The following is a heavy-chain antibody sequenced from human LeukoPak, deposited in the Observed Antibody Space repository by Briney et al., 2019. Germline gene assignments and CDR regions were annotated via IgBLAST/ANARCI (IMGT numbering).Heavy chain of an antibody. J-gene: IGHJ4*02. CDR2: IFSGVST. CDR1: GFTVSSAY. CDR3: ARHSGTCPAHFDY. V-gene: IGHV3-66*04. Sequence: GGSLRLSCSASGFTVSSAYMSWVRQAPGKGLEWVSIIFSGVSTYYADSVKGRFTIYRDNSENTLYLQMSNLRDEDTAVYYCARHSGTCPAHFDYWGQGTLVTVSS. D-gene: IGHD1-26*01.